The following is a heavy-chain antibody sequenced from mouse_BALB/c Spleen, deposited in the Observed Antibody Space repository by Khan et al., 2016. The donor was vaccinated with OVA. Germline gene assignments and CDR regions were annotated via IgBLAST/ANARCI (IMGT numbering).Heavy chain of an antibody. CDR1: GFSLTNYG. Sequence: QVQLQQSGPGLAAPSQSLSITCTISGFSLTNYGVHWVRQPPGKGLEWMVVIWSDGSTAYNYALKSSMTTTKDNSQSQVFLKMNSLQTDDTAIYFCARQPYYHYNIMDYWGQGTSVTVSS. CDR2: IWSDGST. D-gene: IGHD2-10*01. CDR3: ARQPYYHYNIMDY. J-gene: IGHJ4*01. V-gene: IGHV2-6-1*01.